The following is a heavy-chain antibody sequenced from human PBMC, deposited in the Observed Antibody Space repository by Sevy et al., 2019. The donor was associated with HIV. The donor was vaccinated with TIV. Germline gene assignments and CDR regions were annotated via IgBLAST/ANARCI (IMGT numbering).Heavy chain of an antibody. Sequence: GESLKISCVASGFTFSDHYMEWVRHAPGKGLEWVGRTRYKADGYITEYAASVKGRITISRDDSKNSLYVQMNSLKTEDTAVYYCANPAGIVAAGRVFDYWGQGTLVTVSS. D-gene: IGHD6-13*01. J-gene: IGHJ4*02. CDR2: TRYKADGYIT. V-gene: IGHV3-72*01. CDR3: ANPAGIVAAGRVFDY. CDR1: GFTFSDHY.